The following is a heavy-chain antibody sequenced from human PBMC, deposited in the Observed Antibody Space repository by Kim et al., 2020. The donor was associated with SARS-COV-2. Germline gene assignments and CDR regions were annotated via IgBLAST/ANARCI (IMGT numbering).Heavy chain of an antibody. CDR2: ISWNSGSI. CDR1: GFTFDDYA. CDR3: AKDTELRDYYDSSGYSH. J-gene: IGHJ4*02. D-gene: IGHD3-22*01. Sequence: GGSLRLSCAASGFTFDDYAMHWVRQAPGKGLEWVSGISWNSGSIGYADSVKGRFTISRDNAKNSLYLQMNSLRAEDTALYYCAKDTELRDYYDSSGYSHWGQGTLVTVSS. V-gene: IGHV3-9*01.